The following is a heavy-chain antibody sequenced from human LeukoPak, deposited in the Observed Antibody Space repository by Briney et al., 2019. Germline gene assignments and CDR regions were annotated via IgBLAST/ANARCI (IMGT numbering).Heavy chain of an antibody. D-gene: IGHD5-24*01. CDR1: GGSISSGGYY. CDR2: IYYSGST. Sequence: PSETLSLTCTVSGGSISSGGYYWSWIRQHPGKGLEWIGYIYYSGSTYYNPSLKSRVTISVDTSKNQFSLKLSSVTAADTAVYYCARDTIAYGMDVWGQGNPGHRLL. CDR3: ARDTIAYGMDV. V-gene: IGHV4-31*03. J-gene: IGHJ6*02.